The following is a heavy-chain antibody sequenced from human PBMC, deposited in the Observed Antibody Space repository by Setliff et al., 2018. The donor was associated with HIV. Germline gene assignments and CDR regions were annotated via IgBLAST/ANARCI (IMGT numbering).Heavy chain of an antibody. CDR1: GYTFTDYF. CDR3: ATIRAYYYDSSGQEYFQH. J-gene: IGHJ1*01. D-gene: IGHD3-22*01. CDR2: INPNSGGT. Sequence: ASVKVSCKASGYTFTDYFIHWVRQAPGQGLEWMGWINPNSGGTNYAQKFQGRVTMTRDTSISTAYMELSRLRSDDTAVYYCATIRAYYYDSSGQEYFQHWGHGSLVTVSS. V-gene: IGHV1-2*02.